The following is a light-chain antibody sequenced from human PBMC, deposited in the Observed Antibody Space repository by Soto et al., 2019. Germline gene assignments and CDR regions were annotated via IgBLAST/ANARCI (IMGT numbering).Light chain of an antibody. V-gene: IGKV1-39*01. Sequence: IQLTQSPSSLSASVGDSVTITCRTSQSISAYLNWYRQKPGQAPELLIYATSKLHSGVPSRFSGSGSDTEFSLTINSLQPEDLGTYYCQQSHSTEYSFGQGTRLEIK. CDR1: QSISAY. CDR3: QQSHSTEYS. CDR2: ATS. J-gene: IGKJ2*01.